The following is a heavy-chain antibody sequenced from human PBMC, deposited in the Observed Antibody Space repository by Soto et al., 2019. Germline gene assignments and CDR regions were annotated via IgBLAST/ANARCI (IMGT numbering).Heavy chain of an antibody. D-gene: IGHD2-8*01. CDR3: VRVEMYAREFTPNFDR. CDR2: IYSTGNT. V-gene: IGHV4-39*01. Sequence: TLKPRSLTSPFSVDSLRSSYKSWACIRQVPGKGLEWIGSIYSTGNTYYNPSLKRRVSISVDMATSEIFLRLRAESSADTGVYYCVRVEMYAREFTPNFDRWGKGALVTVSS. CDR1: VDSLRSSYKS. J-gene: IGHJ4*02.